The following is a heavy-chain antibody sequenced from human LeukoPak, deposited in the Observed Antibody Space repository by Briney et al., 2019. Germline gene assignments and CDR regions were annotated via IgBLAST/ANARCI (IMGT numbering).Heavy chain of an antibody. D-gene: IGHD3-10*01. V-gene: IGHV4-59*08. CDR2: IYYSGST. CDR1: GGSISSYY. CDR3: ARLATGSGSPTDY. Sequence: SETLSLTCTVSGGSISSYYWSWIRQPPGKRLEWLGYIYYSGSTNYNPSLKSRVTISVDTSKNQFSLKLSSVTAADTAVYYCARLATGSGSPTDYWGQGTLVTVSS. J-gene: IGHJ4*02.